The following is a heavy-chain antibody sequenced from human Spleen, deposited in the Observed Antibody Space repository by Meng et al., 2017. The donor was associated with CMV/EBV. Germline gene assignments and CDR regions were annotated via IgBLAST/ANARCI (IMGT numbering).Heavy chain of an antibody. J-gene: IGHJ4*02. D-gene: IGHD3-16*01. Sequence: QVQLQQWGAGLLKPSETLSLTCAVYGGSFSGYYWSWIRQPPGKGLEWIGEINHSGSTNYNPSLKSRVTISVDTSKNQFSLKLSSVTAADTAVYYCARNFANRIVWGSKTGYYFDYWGQGTLVTVSS. V-gene: IGHV4-34*01. CDR3: ARNFANRIVWGSKTGYYFDY. CDR2: INHSGST. CDR1: GGSFSGYY.